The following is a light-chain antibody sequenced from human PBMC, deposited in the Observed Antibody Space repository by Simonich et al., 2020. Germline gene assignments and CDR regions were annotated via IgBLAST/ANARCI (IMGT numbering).Light chain of an antibody. CDR2: KAS. Sequence: DIQMTQSPSTLSASVGERVTITCRASQSISSWLAWYQQKPGKAPKLLSYKASSLESGVPSRFSGSGSGTEFTLTISSLQPDDFATYYCQQYNSYSTFGQGTKVEIK. J-gene: IGKJ1*01. V-gene: IGKV1-5*03. CDR3: QQYNSYST. CDR1: QSISSW.